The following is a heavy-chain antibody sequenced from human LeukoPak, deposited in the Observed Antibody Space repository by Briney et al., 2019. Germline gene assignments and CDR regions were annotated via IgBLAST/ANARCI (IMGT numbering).Heavy chain of an antibody. J-gene: IGHJ6*02. Sequence: SETLSLTCTVSGGSISSYYWSWIRQPAGKGLEWIGRIYTSGSTSYNPSLKSRVTMSVDTSKNQFSLKLSSVTAADTAVYYCARVRVVAATHYYYYGMDVWGQGTTVTVSS. D-gene: IGHD2-15*01. CDR1: GGSISSYY. V-gene: IGHV4-4*07. CDR3: ARVRVVAATHYYYYGMDV. CDR2: IYTSGST.